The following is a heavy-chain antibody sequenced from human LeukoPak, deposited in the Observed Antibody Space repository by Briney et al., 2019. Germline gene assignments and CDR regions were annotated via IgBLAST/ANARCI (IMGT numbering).Heavy chain of an antibody. Sequence: SETLSLTCTVSGASISSYYWSWIRQPPGKGLEWIGYIYYSGSTNYNPSLKSRVTISVDTSKNQFSLKLSSVTAADTAVYYCARGPGFYYYGMDVWGKGTTVTVSS. V-gene: IGHV4-59*12. CDR2: IYYSGST. J-gene: IGHJ6*04. CDR1: GASISSYY. CDR3: ARGPGFYYYGMDV. D-gene: IGHD7-27*01.